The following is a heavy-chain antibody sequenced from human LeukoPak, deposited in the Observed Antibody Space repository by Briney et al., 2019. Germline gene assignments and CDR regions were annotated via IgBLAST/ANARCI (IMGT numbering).Heavy chain of an antibody. Sequence: PGGSLRLSCAASEFTFSSYSMNWVRQAPGKGLEWVSYITNSGNSKSYADSVKGRFTISRGNTKNSLYLQMNSLRAEDTAVYYCVKDPFYGGNPLYYFDYWGQGALVTVSS. V-gene: IGHV3-48*01. J-gene: IGHJ4*02. D-gene: IGHD4-23*01. CDR3: VKDPFYGGNPLYYFDY. CDR2: ITNSGNSK. CDR1: EFTFSSYS.